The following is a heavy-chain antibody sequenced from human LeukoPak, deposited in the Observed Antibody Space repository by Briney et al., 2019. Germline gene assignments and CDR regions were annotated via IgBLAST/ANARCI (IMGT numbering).Heavy chain of an antibody. Sequence: ASVKVSCKASGYSFRSYGISWVRQAPGQGLEWMGWISAYDGNTNYPQKLQDRVTMTTDTSTTTAYMELRSLTSDDTAVYYCARDCSSTSCYGFMDVWGKGTTVTVSS. CDR2: ISAYDGNT. D-gene: IGHD2-2*01. CDR3: ARDCSSTSCYGFMDV. J-gene: IGHJ6*03. V-gene: IGHV1-18*01. CDR1: GYSFRSYG.